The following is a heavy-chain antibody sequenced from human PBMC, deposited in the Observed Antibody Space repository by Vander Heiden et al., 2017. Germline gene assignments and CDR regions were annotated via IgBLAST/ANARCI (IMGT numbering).Heavy chain of an antibody. CDR1: GGSFSSYA. D-gene: IGHD1-20*01. V-gene: IGHV1-69*10. Sequence: QVQLVQSGAEVKKTGSSVKVSCTASGGSFSSYAISWVRQAPGQGLEWMGGIIPILGIANYAQKFQGRVTITADKSTSTAYMELSSLRSEDTAVYYCATYNWNYYYYGMDVWGQGTTVTVSS. CDR3: ATYNWNYYYYGMDV. J-gene: IGHJ6*02. CDR2: IIPILGIA.